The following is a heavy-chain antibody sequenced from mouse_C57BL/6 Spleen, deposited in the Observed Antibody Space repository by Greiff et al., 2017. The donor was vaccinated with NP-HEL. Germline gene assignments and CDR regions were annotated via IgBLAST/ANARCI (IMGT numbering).Heavy chain of an antibody. D-gene: IGHD5-5*01. Sequence: QVQLKQPGAELVKPGASVKLSCKASGYTFTSYWMQWVKQRPGQGLEWIGEIDPSDSYTNYNQKFKGKATLTVDTSSSTAYMQLSSLTSEDSAVYYCARVETTSDYWGQGTTLTVSS. CDR3: ARVETTSDY. CDR2: IDPSDSYT. J-gene: IGHJ2*01. V-gene: IGHV1-50*01. CDR1: GYTFTSYW.